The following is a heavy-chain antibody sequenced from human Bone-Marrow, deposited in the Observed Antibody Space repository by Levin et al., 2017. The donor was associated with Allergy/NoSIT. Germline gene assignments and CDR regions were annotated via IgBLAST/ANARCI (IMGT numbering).Heavy chain of an antibody. CDR1: GLTVSYNY. CDR2: LFGGDRT. CDR3: ATEPFDY. V-gene: IGHV3-66*02. Sequence: GESLKISCAASGLTVSYNYMHMSWVRQAPGKGLEWVSVLFGGDRTHYADSVKGRFTISRDNSKNTLYLQMNSLRAEDTAVYYCATEPFDYWGQGTVVTVSS. J-gene: IGHJ4*02. D-gene: IGHD1-14*01.